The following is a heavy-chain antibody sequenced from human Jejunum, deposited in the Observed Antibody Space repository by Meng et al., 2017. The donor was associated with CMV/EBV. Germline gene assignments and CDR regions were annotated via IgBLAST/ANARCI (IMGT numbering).Heavy chain of an antibody. D-gene: IGHD3-10*01. CDR3: VRDPPQELFLFDH. Sequence: EVQLVESGGGLVQPGGSLRVACAASGFTFSSYWMHWGRQAPGKGLVWGAHINYDGSSTNYADSVRGRFTISRDNAKNTLDLQMNSLRAEDTAVYYCVRDPPQELFLFDHWGPGTLVTVAS. V-gene: IGHV3-74*01. J-gene: IGHJ4*02. CDR2: INYDGSST. CDR1: GFTFSSYW.